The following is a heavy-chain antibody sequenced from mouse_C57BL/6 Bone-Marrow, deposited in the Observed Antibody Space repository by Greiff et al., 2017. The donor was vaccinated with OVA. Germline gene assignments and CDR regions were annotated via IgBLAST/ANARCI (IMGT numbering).Heavy chain of an antibody. CDR1: GFTFSDFY. J-gene: IGHJ4*01. CDR2: SRNKANDYTT. D-gene: IGHD1-1*01. V-gene: IGHV7-1*01. Sequence: EVHLVESGGGLVQSGRSLRLSCATSGFTFSDFYMEWVRQAPGKGLEWIAASRNKANDYTTEYSASVKGRFIVSRDTSQSILYLQMNALRAEDTAIYYCARALLLYAMDYWGQGTSVTVSS. CDR3: ARALLLYAMDY.